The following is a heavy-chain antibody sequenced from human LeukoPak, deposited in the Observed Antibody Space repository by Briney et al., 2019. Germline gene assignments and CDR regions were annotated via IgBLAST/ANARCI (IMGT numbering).Heavy chain of an antibody. CDR1: GFTFSNYA. D-gene: IGHD3-9*01. Sequence: GGSLRLSRAASGFTFSNYAMSWVRQAPGKGLEWVSVISGSSGTTYYTDSVQGRFTISRDNSKNTLYLQINRLRDDDTAIYSCAKSWSCVQYNDWLCYFDYWGQGTLVTVSS. CDR3: AKSWSCVQYNDWLCYFDY. V-gene: IGHV3-23*01. J-gene: IGHJ4*02. CDR2: ISGSSGTT.